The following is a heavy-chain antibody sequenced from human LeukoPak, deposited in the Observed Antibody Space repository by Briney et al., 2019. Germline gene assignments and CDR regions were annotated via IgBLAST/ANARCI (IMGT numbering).Heavy chain of an antibody. V-gene: IGHV3-7*01. J-gene: IGHJ4*02. CDR1: GFTLSSYW. D-gene: IGHD6-13*01. CDR3: ARAGGTSWADY. CDR2: VKQDGTEK. Sequence: GGSLSLSCAASGFTLSSYWMSWVRQAPGKGLEWVANVKQDGTEKFYVDSVKGRFTISRDNGKNSLYLQMNSLRVEDTAIYYCARAGGTSWADYWGQGTLVTVSS.